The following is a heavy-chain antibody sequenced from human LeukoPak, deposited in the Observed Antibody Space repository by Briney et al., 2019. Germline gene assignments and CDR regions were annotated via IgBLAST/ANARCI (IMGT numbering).Heavy chain of an antibody. D-gene: IGHD3-10*01. CDR1: GGSFSGFY. Sequence: PSETLSLTCAVYGGSFSGFYWSWIRQPPGKRLEWIGEINHSGSSNNNPSLKSRVTISVDTSKNQFSLNLSSVTAADTAVYYCASCITMVRGAYYWGQGTLVTVSS. CDR2: INHSGSS. V-gene: IGHV4-34*01. J-gene: IGHJ4*02. CDR3: ASCITMVRGAYY.